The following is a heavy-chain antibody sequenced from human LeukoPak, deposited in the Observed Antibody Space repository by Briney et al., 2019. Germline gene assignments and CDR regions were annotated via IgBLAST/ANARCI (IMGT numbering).Heavy chain of an antibody. V-gene: IGHV3-11*01. Sequence: GGSLRLSCAASGFTFSNYYMNWIRQAPGKGLEWVSYISSSGSTMYCADSVKGRFTVSRDNAENSLYLLMNSLRVEDTALYYCARGSAPFRSVTPTFDYWGQGTLVTVSS. CDR1: GFTFSNYY. D-gene: IGHD4-17*01. CDR2: ISSSGSTM. CDR3: ARGSAPFRSVTPTFDY. J-gene: IGHJ4*02.